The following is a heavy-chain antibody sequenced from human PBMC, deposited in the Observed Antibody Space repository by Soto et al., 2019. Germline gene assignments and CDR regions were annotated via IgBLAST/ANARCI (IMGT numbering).Heavy chain of an antibody. CDR1: GGSFSGYY. J-gene: IGHJ4*02. V-gene: IGHV4-34*01. D-gene: IGHD2-8*02. Sequence: PSETLSLACAVYGGSFSGYYWTWIRQPPGTGLEWIGEINHSGSTNYNPSLKSRVTISVDTSKNQFSLKLTSVTAADTAVYYCARDKITGLFDYWGQGTLVT. CDR3: ARDKITGLFDY. CDR2: INHSGST.